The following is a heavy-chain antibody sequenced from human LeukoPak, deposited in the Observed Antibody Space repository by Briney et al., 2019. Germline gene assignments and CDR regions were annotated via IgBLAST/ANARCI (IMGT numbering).Heavy chain of an antibody. CDR2: IYYSGST. CDR1: GGSISSSSYY. CDR3: ARVGGSYGPRDFDY. J-gene: IGHJ4*02. V-gene: IGHV4-39*07. Sequence: SETLSLTCTVSGGSISSSSYYWGWIRQPPGKGLEWIGSIYYSGSTYYNPSLKSRVTISVDTSKNQFSLKLSSVTAADTAVYYCARVGGSYGPRDFDYWGQGTLVTVSS. D-gene: IGHD5-18*01.